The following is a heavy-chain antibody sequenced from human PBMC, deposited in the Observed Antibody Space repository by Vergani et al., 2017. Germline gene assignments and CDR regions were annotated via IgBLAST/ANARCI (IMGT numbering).Heavy chain of an antibody. CDR3: AKVGGGVRLGDYGDYAEPDY. CDR2: ISWNSGSI. Sequence: EVQLVESGGGLVQPGRSLRLSCAASGFTFDDYAMHWVRQAPGKGLEWVSGISWNSGSIGYADSVKGRFTISRDNSKNTLYLQMNSLRAEDTAVYYCAKVGGGVRLGDYGDYAEPDYWGQGTLVTVSS. D-gene: IGHD4-17*01. V-gene: IGHV3-9*01. J-gene: IGHJ4*02. CDR1: GFTFDDYA.